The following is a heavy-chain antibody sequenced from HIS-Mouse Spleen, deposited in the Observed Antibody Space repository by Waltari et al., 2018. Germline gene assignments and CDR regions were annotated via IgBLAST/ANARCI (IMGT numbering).Heavy chain of an antibody. CDR2: IYSGGST. V-gene: IGHV3-53*01. CDR3: ARGGLAAAGWYFDL. Sequence: EVQLVESGGGLIQPGGSLRLSCAASGFTVSSNYMSWVRQAPGKGLGWVSVIYSGGSTSYADSVKGRFTISRDNSKNTLYLQMNSLRAEDTAVYYCARGGLAAAGWYFDLWGRGTLVTVSS. D-gene: IGHD6-13*01. CDR1: GFTVSSNY. J-gene: IGHJ2*01.